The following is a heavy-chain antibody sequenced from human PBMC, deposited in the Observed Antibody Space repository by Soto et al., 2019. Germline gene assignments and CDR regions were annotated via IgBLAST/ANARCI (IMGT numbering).Heavy chain of an antibody. D-gene: IGHD3-10*01. CDR2: IYYSGST. J-gene: IGHJ5*02. CDR1: GGSISSGGYY. V-gene: IGHV4-31*03. Sequence: QVQLQESGPGLVKPSQTLSLTCTVSGGSISSGGYYWGWIRQHPGKGLEWIGYIYYSGSTYYNPSLKSRVTISVDTSKNQFSLKLSSVTAADTAVYYCARAVWFGELKSMNWFDPWGQGTLVTVSS. CDR3: ARAVWFGELKSMNWFDP.